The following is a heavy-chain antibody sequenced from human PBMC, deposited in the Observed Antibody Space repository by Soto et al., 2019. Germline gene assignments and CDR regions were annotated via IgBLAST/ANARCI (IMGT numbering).Heavy chain of an antibody. D-gene: IGHD2-2*02. CDR3: AKDQGGYMVSGMDV. J-gene: IGHJ6*02. CDR2: INPNSGAT. Sequence: QVQLVQSRAEVRKPGASVNVSCKASGYTFTDYYIYWLRQAPGHGLEWMGWINPNSGATNYAHNFQGRVTMTRDTSIRAAYMELSRLSSDDPPVYYCAKDQGGYMVSGMDVWGQGTTVTVSS. V-gene: IGHV1-2*02. CDR1: GYTFTDYY.